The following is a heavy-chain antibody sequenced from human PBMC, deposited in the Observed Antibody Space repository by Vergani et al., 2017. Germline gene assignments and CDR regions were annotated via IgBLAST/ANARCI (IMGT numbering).Heavy chain of an antibody. J-gene: IGHJ4*02. CDR3: ARHGGSGNYYHLFDS. CDR2: IYYSGST. D-gene: IGHD3-3*01. Sequence: QLQLQESGPGLVKPSATLSLTCSVSGASIRSSNYYWGWIRQPPGKGLEWIASIYYSGSTYYNPSLQSRVTISVDTSKNQFSLKLSSVTAADTALYHCARHGGSGNYYHLFDSWCEGTLVIVAS. V-gene: IGHV4-39*01. CDR1: GASIRSSNYY.